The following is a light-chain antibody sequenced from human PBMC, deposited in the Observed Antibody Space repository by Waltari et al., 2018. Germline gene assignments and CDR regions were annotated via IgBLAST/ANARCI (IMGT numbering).Light chain of an antibody. Sequence: QSALTQPAPVSGSPGQSITISCTGTSSAVGGYNLVPWYQQHPGKAPKLMIYEVTKRPSGVSNRFSGSKSGNTASLTISGLQAEDESDYYCCSYAGASTHVVFGGGTKVTVL. CDR3: CSYAGASTHVV. J-gene: IGLJ2*01. V-gene: IGLV2-23*02. CDR2: EVT. CDR1: SSAVGGYNL.